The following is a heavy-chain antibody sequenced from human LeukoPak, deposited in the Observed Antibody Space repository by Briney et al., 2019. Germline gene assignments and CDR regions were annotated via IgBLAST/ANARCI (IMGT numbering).Heavy chain of an antibody. CDR3: AMTYYYGSGRPIDAFDI. CDR1: GYSFTSHW. V-gene: IGHV5-51*01. D-gene: IGHD3-10*01. CDR2: IYPGDSDI. J-gene: IGHJ3*02. Sequence: GESLKISCKGSGYSFTSHWIGWARQMPGKGLEWMGIIYPGDSDIRYSPSFQGQVTISADKSISTAYLQWSSLKASDTAMYYCAMTYYYGSGRPIDAFDIWGQGTMVTVSS.